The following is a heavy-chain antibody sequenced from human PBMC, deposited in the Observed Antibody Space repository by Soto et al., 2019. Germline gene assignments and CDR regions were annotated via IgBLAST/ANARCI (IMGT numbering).Heavy chain of an antibody. D-gene: IGHD6-13*01. Sequence: QVQLVQSGAEVKKPGSSVNVSCKASGGTFSSYAISWVRQAPGQGLEWMGGIIPIFVTANYAQKFQGRVTITADESTSTAYMELSSLRSDDTAVYYCARGAAACTNNWFDPWGQGTLVTVSS. V-gene: IGHV1-69*01. CDR1: GGTFSSYA. J-gene: IGHJ5*02. CDR2: IIPIFVTA. CDR3: ARGAAACTNNWFDP.